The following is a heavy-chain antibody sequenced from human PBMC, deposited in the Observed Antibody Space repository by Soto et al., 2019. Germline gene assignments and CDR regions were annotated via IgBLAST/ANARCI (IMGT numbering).Heavy chain of an antibody. CDR2: ISSSSSYI. D-gene: IGHD2-15*01. CDR1: GFTFSSYS. CDR3: ARYCSGGSCYSKRDYYMDV. Sequence: EVQLVESGGGLVKPGGSLRLSCVASGFTFSSYSMNWVRQAPGKGLEWVSSISSSSSYIYYADSVKGRFTISRDNSKNSLYLQMNSLRAEDTAVYYCARYCSGGSCYSKRDYYMDVWGKGTTVTVSS. V-gene: IGHV3-21*01. J-gene: IGHJ6*03.